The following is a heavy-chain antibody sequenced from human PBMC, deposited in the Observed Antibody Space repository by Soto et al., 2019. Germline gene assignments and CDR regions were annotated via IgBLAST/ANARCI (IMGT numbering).Heavy chain of an antibody. Sequence: SETLSLTCTVSGGSISSGGYYWSWIRQHPGKGLEWIGYIYYTGSTYYNPSLKSRVTISVDTSTNQFSLKLRSVTAADTSVYYCATVEDCGGDCPIEAFEIWGQGTMVTVS. CDR1: GGSISSGGYY. CDR2: IYYTGST. CDR3: ATVEDCGGDCPIEAFEI. J-gene: IGHJ3*02. V-gene: IGHV4-31*03. D-gene: IGHD2-21*02.